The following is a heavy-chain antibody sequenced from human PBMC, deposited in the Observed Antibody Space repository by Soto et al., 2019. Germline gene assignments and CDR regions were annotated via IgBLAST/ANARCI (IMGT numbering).Heavy chain of an antibody. CDR3: ARVGLVSDYDSDY. CDR1: GFTFSSYE. CDR2: ISSSGSTI. D-gene: IGHD5-12*01. Sequence: EVQLVESGGGLVQPGGSLRLSCAASGFTFSSYEMNWVRQAPGKGLEWVSYISSSGSTIYYADSVKGRFTISRDNAKNSLYLQMNCLRVEDAAVYYCARVGLVSDYDSDYWGQGTLVTVSS. V-gene: IGHV3-48*03. J-gene: IGHJ4*02.